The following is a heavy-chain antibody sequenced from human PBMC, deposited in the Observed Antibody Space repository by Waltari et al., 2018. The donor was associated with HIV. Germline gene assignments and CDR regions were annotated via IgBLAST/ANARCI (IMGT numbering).Heavy chain of an antibody. CDR3: ARDWGDGYRQYYYYYPMDV. Sequence: EAQLLESGGKFVQPGRSLRLSCVASIFDFAPFSMNLVCQAPGQGLEWVATISANGRASFYADSVRGRFTVSRDNPKNTLYLQMDSLKVEDTARYYCARDWGDGYRQYYYYYPMDVWGQGTAVTVSS. CDR1: IFDFAPFS. V-gene: IGHV3-23*01. D-gene: IGHD3-16*01. CDR2: ISANGRAS. J-gene: IGHJ6*02.